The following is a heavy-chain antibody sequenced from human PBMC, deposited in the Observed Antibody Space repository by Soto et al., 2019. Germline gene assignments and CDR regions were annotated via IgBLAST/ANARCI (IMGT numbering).Heavy chain of an antibody. CDR2: IDWDDDK. CDR1: GFSLSTSGMR. Sequence: SGPTLVNPTQTLTLTCTFSGFSLSTSGMRVSWIRQPPGKALEWLARIDWDDDKFYSTSLKTRLTISKDTSKNQVVLTMTNMDPVDTATYYCARGDYDFWSGYPYNWFDPWGQGTLVTVSS. CDR3: ARGDYDFWSGYPYNWFDP. J-gene: IGHJ5*02. V-gene: IGHV2-70*04. D-gene: IGHD3-3*01.